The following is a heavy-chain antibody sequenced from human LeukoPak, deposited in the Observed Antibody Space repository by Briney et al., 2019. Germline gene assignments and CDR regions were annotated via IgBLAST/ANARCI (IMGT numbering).Heavy chain of an antibody. Sequence: GGSLRLSCAASGFTVSSNYMSWVRQAPGKGLEWVSVIYSGGSTYYADSVKGRFTISRDNSKNTLYLQMRSLRAVDTAIYYCAKDPSTFLTTGWYFDLWGRGTLVTVSS. CDR2: IYSGGST. J-gene: IGHJ2*01. CDR3: AKDPSTFLTTGWYFDL. D-gene: IGHD4-17*01. V-gene: IGHV3-53*01. CDR1: GFTVSSNY.